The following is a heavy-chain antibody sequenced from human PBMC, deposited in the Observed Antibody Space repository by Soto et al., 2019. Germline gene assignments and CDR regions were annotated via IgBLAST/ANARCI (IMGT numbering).Heavy chain of an antibody. CDR2: INAGNGNT. Sequence: QVQLVQSGAEVKKPGASVKVSCKASGYTFTSYAMHWVRQAPGQRLEWMGWINAGNGNTKYSQKFQGRVTITRDTSASAAYMELSSLRSEDTAVYYCARHDYSNYEVSQHTEYYYSYGMDVWGQGTTVTVSS. V-gene: IGHV1-3*01. CDR1: GYTFTSYA. D-gene: IGHD4-4*01. J-gene: IGHJ6*02. CDR3: ARHDYSNYEVSQHTEYYYSYGMDV.